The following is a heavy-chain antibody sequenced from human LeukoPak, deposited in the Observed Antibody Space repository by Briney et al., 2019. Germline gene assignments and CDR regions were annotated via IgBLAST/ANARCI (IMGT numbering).Heavy chain of an antibody. V-gene: IGHV3-30*01. J-gene: IGHJ4*02. CDR3: ARDKGYYDSSGYLDY. Sequence: PGGSLRLSCAASGFTFSSYAMHWVRQAPGKGLEWVAVISYDVSNKYYADSVKGRFTISRDNSKNTLYLQMNSLRAEDTAVYYCARDKGYYDSSGYLDYWGQGTLVTVSS. D-gene: IGHD3-22*01. CDR2: ISYDVSNK. CDR1: GFTFSSYA.